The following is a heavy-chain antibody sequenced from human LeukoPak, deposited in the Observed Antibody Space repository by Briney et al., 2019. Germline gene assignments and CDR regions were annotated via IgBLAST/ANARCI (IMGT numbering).Heavy chain of an antibody. Sequence: GGSLRLSCAASGCTFSDYYMSWIRQAPGKGLEWVSYISSSGSTIYYADSVKGRFTSSRDNAKNSLYLQMNSLRAEDTAVYYCARDQYSSGWYEGWFDPWGQGTLVTVSS. CDR3: ARDQYSSGWYEGWFDP. CDR2: ISSSGSTI. D-gene: IGHD6-19*01. J-gene: IGHJ5*02. CDR1: GCTFSDYY. V-gene: IGHV3-11*04.